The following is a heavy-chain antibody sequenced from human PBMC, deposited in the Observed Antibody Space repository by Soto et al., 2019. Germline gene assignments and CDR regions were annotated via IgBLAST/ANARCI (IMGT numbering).Heavy chain of an antibody. CDR1: GGSISSYY. D-gene: IGHD6-6*01. J-gene: IGHJ4*02. Sequence: QVQLQESGPGLVKPSETLSLTCTVSGGSISSYYWSWIRQPPGKGLEWIGYIYYSGSTNYNPSLKSRVPISVDTSKTQFSLKWSSVTAADTAVYYCARRGSSSSGGGFDYWGQGTLVTVSS. V-gene: IGHV4-59*08. CDR2: IYYSGST. CDR3: ARRGSSSSGGGFDY.